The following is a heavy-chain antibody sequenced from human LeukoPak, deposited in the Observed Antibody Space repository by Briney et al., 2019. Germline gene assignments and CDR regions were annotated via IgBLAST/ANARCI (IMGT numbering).Heavy chain of an antibody. Sequence: GGSLRLSCAASGFTVSSNYMSWVRQAPGKGLEWVSVIYSGGGTYYADSVKGRFTISRDNSKNTVYLQMNSLRAEDTAVYYCARASFWFDYSGYYFDLWGQGTLVTVSS. D-gene: IGHD2-15*01. J-gene: IGHJ4*02. V-gene: IGHV3-66*01. CDR3: ARASFWFDYSGYYFDL. CDR2: IYSGGGT. CDR1: GFTVSSNY.